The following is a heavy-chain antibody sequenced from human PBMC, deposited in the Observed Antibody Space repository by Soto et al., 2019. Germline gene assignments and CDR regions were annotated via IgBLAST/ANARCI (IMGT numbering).Heavy chain of an antibody. V-gene: IGHV1-69*14. D-gene: IGHD1-26*01. Sequence: QVQLVQSGAEVKKPGSSVKVSCKASGGTFSSYAISWVRQAPGQGLEWMGGIIPIFGTANYAQKFQGRVTIPPDKSTSTADMELSSPRSEDTTVYYCATTPPVGGYYYYGMDVWGQGTTVTVSS. CDR1: GGTFSSYA. CDR3: ATTPPVGGYYYYGMDV. CDR2: IIPIFGTA. J-gene: IGHJ6*02.